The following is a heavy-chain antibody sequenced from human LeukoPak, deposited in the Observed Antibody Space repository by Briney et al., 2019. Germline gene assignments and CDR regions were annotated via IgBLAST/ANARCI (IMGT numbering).Heavy chain of an antibody. V-gene: IGHV4-59*08. CDR1: GGSLRSYY. D-gene: IGHD3-10*01. CDR2: IYYSGST. CDR3: ARHGPPAPGVDV. J-gene: IGHJ6*02. Sequence: SETLSLTRAVSGGSLRSYYWSWIRQPPGKGLEWIGYIYYSGSTNYNPSLKSRVTISVDTSKNQFSLKLSSVTAADTAVYYCARHGPPAPGVDVWGQGTTVTVSS.